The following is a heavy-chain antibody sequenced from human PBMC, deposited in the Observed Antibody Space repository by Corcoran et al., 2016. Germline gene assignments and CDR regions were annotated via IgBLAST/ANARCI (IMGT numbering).Heavy chain of an antibody. CDR3: TTYPRGDCSITSCFSY. D-gene: IGHD2-2*01. V-gene: IGHV3-15*07. CDR1: GFTFSNAW. J-gene: IGHJ4*02. CDR2: IKSKTDGGTT. Sequence: EVQLVESGGGLVKPGGSLRLSCAASGFTFSNAWMNWVRQAPGKGLEWVGRIKSKTDGGTTDYAAPVKGRFTITRDDSKNTLYLQMNSLKTEDTAVYYCTTYPRGDCSITSCFSYWGQGTLVTVSS.